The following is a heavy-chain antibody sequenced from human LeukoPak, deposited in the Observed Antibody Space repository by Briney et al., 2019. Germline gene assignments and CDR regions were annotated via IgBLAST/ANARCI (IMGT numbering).Heavy chain of an antibody. CDR1: GLTFTSSA. D-gene: IGHD3-22*01. CDR3: ARDLHDSSGYYSPHFDY. Sequence: SVKVSCKASGLTFTSSAVQWVRQARGQRLEWIGWIVVGSGNTNYAQKFQERVTITRDMSTSTAYMELSSLRSEDTAVYYCARDLHDSSGYYSPHFDYWGQGTLVTVSS. J-gene: IGHJ4*02. V-gene: IGHV1-58*01. CDR2: IVVGSGNT.